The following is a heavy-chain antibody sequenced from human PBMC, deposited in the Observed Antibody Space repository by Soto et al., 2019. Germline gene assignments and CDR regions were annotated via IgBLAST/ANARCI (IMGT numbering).Heavy chain of an antibody. Sequence: QPGGSLRLSCAASGFTFSSYGMHWVRQAPGKGLEWVAVISYDGSNKYYADSVKGRFTISRDNSKNTLYLQMNSLRAEDTAVYYCAKGGGIAVAGPYYYYYGMDVWGQGTTVTVSS. CDR1: GFTFSSYG. V-gene: IGHV3-30*18. D-gene: IGHD6-19*01. CDR3: AKGGGIAVAGPYYYYYGMDV. J-gene: IGHJ6*02. CDR2: ISYDGSNK.